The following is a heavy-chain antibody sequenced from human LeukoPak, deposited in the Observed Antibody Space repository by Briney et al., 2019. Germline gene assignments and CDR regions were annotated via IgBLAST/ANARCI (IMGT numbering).Heavy chain of an antibody. Sequence: TSETLSLTCAVYGGSFSGYYWSWIRQPPGKGLEWIGEINHSGSTNYNPSLKSRVTISVDTSKNQFSLKLSSVTAADTAVYYCARVRFKGYYYYMDVWGKGTTVTVSS. D-gene: IGHD3-3*01. CDR1: GGSFSGYY. CDR2: INHSGST. J-gene: IGHJ6*03. V-gene: IGHV4-34*01. CDR3: ARVRFKGYYYYMDV.